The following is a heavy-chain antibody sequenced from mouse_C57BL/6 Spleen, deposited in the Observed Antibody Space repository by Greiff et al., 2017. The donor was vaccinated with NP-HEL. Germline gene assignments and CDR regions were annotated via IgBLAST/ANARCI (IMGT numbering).Heavy chain of an antibody. CDR3: ARVEDRYFDV. J-gene: IGHJ1*03. CDR1: GYTFTDYY. Sequence: VQLQQSGPELVKPGASVKISCKASGYTFTDYYMNWVKQSHGKSLEWIGDINPNNGGTSYNQKFKGKATLTVDKSSSTAYMELRSLTSEDSAVYYCARVEDRYFDVWGTGTTVTVSS. CDR2: INPNNGGT. V-gene: IGHV1-26*01.